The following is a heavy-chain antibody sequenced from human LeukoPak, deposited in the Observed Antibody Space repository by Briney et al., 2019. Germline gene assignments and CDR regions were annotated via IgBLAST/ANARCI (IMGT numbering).Heavy chain of an antibody. J-gene: IGHJ5*02. CDR1: GYTFTSYG. D-gene: IGHD2-2*01. Sequence: ASVKVSCKAPGYTFTSYGISLVRQAPGQGLEWMGWISAYNGNTNYAQKLQGRVTMTTDTSTSTAYMELRSLRSDDTAVYYCARDFRDIVVVPAAGGHNWFDPWGQGTLVTVSS. CDR2: ISAYNGNT. V-gene: IGHV1-18*01. CDR3: ARDFRDIVVVPAAGGHNWFDP.